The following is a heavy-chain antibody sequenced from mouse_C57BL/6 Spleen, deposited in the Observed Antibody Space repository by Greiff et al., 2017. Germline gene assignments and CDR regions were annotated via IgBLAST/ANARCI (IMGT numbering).Heavy chain of an antibody. J-gene: IGHJ4*01. CDR1: GFSLTSYG. V-gene: IGHV2-2*01. CDR2: IWSGGST. CDR3: ARIYYGNYGYAMDY. Sequence: VQLQQSGPGLVQPSQSLSITCTVSGFSLTSYGVHWVRQSPGKGLEWLGVIWSGGSTDYNAAFISRLSISKDNSNSQVFFKMNSLQADDTAIYYVARIYYGNYGYAMDYWGQGTSVTVSS. D-gene: IGHD2-1*01.